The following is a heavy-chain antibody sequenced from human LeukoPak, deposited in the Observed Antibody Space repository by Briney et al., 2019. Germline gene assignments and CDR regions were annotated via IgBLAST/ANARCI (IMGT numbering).Heavy chain of an antibody. CDR1: GYIFTNYG. V-gene: IGHV1-18*01. J-gene: IGHJ5*02. Sequence: ASVTVSCKASGYIFTNYGISWVRQAPGQGLEWMGWISTTKGNTNYAQRLQGRVTMTTDTSTTTAYMELRSLRSDDTAIYYCVRDIQWRFDPWGQGTLVTVSS. D-gene: IGHD2-8*01. CDR3: VRDIQWRFDP. CDR2: ISTTKGNT.